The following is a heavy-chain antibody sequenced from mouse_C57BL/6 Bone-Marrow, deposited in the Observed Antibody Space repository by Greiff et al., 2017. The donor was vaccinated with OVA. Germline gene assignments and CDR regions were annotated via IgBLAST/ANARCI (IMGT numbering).Heavy chain of an antibody. V-gene: IGHV1-81*01. J-gene: IGHJ3*01. CDR3: GNGNYVCFDY. D-gene: IGHD2-1*01. CDR2: IYPRSGNT. Sequence: VKLVESGAELARPGASVKLSCKASGYTFTSYGISWVKQRTGQGLEWIGEIYPRSGNTYYNEKFKGKATLTADESSSTAYMEPRSLTSEDSAVYFCGNGNYVCFDYWGQGTLVTVSA. CDR1: GYTFTSYG.